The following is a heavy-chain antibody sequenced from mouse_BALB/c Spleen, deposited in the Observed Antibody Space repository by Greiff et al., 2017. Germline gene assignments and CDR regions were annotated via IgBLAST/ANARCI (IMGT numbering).Heavy chain of an antibody. CDR2: ISNGGGST. V-gene: IGHV5-12-2*01. CDR1: GFTFSSYT. Sequence: DVMLVESGGGLVQPGGSLKLSCAASGFTFSSYTMSWVRQTPEKRLEWVAYISNGGGSTYYPDTVKGRFTISRDNAKNTLYLQMSSLKSEDTAMYYCARHPDGAMDYWGQGTSVTVSS. J-gene: IGHJ4*01. CDR3: ARHPDGAMDY.